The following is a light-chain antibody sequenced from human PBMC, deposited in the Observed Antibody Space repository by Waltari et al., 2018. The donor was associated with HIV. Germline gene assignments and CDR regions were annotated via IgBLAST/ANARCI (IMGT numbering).Light chain of an antibody. CDR2: KAS. J-gene: IGKJ1*01. Sequence: DIQMTQSPSTLSASVGDRVTITGRASQSINIWVAWYQQKPGKAPKLLIYKASSLESGVPSRFSGSGSGTEFTLTISSLQPGDRATYYCQQYNSYSRTFGQGTKVEIK. CDR3: QQYNSYSRT. CDR1: QSINIW. V-gene: IGKV1-5*03.